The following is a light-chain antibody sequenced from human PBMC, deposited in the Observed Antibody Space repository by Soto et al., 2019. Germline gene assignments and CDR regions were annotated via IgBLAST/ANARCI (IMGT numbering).Light chain of an antibody. V-gene: IGKV1-5*03. CDR2: MAS. CDR3: QHYKTYSPT. Sequence: DIQVTQSPSALSASVGDRVTITCRASQSVDNWLAWYQRRPGKAPKLLIYMASTLEVGVPSRLSGSASGTEFTLTISSLQPDDSPTYDCQHYKTYSPTFGQGTKVES. CDR1: QSVDNW. J-gene: IGKJ1*01.